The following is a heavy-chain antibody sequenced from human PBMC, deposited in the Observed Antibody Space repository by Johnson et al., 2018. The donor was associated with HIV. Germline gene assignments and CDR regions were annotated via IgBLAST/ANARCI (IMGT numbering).Heavy chain of an antibody. V-gene: IGHV3-13*01. D-gene: IGHD1-26*01. CDR1: GFTFRSYD. CDR3: VTADRGSA. CDR2: IGTAGDT. J-gene: IGHJ3*01. Sequence: VQLVESGGGLVQPGGSLRLSCAASGFTFRSYDMHWVRQATGKGLEWVSAIGTAGDTYYRGSVKGRFTISRENAKNSLYLQMNSLRDEDTAVYYCVTADRGSAWGQGTTVTVSS.